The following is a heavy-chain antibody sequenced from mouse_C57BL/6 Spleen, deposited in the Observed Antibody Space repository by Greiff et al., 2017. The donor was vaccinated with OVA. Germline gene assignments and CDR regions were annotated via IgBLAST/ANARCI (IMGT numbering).Heavy chain of an antibody. CDR2: IDPSDSYT. J-gene: IGHJ2*01. Sequence: QVQLQQPGAELVMPGASVKLSCKASGYTFTSYWMHWVKQRPGQGLEWIGEIDPSDSYTNYNQKFKGKSTLTVDKSSSTAYMQLSSLTSEDSAVYYCARPYYVSSYGFDYWGQGTTLTVSS. D-gene: IGHD1-1*01. V-gene: IGHV1-69*01. CDR3: ARPYYVSSYGFDY. CDR1: GYTFTSYW.